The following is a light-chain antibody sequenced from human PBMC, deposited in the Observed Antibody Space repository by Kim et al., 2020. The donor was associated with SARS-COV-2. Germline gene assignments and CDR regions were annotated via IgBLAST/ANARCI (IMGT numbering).Light chain of an antibody. CDR3: IQSRQPPLT. CDR2: LGS. CDR1: QSLLYSNGYNY. V-gene: IGKV2-28*01. J-gene: IGKJ4*01. Sequence: PASISCRSSQSLLYSNGYNYLNWYLQKPGRSPQLLIYLGSHRAPGVPDRFSGRGSGTDFTLKISRVEADDVGDYYCIQSRQPPLTFGGGTKVDIK.